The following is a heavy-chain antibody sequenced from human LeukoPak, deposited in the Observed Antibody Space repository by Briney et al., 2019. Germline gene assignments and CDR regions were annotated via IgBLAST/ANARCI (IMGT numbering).Heavy chain of an antibody. J-gene: IGHJ4*02. Sequence: PGGSLRLSCAASGVTVSNNYMSWVRQAPGKGLEWVSVIHSGGTTNYADSVQGRLTISRDNSKTTVYLHMNSLRAEDTAVYYCARDSDSGYGPFASWGQGTLVTVSS. CDR1: GVTVSNNY. CDR2: IHSGGTT. D-gene: IGHD5-12*01. V-gene: IGHV3-53*01. CDR3: ARDSDSGYGPFAS.